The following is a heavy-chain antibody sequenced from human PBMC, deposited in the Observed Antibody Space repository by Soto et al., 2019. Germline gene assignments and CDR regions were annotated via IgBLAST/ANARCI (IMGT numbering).Heavy chain of an antibody. Sequence: ASVKVSCKASGYTFTSYAMHWVRQAPGQRLEWMGWINAGNGNTKYSQKFQGRVTITRDTSASTAYMELSSLRSEDTAVYYCASQSDYCSGGSCYFVDYYYYYMDVWGKGTTVTVSS. CDR1: GYTFTSYA. CDR3: ASQSDYCSGGSCYFVDYYYYYMDV. CDR2: INAGNGNT. J-gene: IGHJ6*03. V-gene: IGHV1-3*01. D-gene: IGHD2-15*01.